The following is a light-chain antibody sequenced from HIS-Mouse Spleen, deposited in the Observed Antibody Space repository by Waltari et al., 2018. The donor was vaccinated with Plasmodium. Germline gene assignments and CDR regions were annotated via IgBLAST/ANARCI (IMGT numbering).Light chain of an antibody. V-gene: IGLV3-10*01. J-gene: IGLJ6*01. CDR2: EDS. CDR1: ALPNKS. Sequence: YELTKPPSVSVSPGQPARITCSGYALPNKSAYLYQQKSGQAPVLVIYEDSKRPSGTPERFSGSSSGTMATLTISGAQVEDEADYYCYSTDSSGNHSVFGSGTKVTVL. CDR3: YSTDSSGNHSV.